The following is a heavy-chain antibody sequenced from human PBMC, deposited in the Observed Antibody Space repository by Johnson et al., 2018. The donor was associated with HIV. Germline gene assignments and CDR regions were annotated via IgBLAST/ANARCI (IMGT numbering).Heavy chain of an antibody. CDR1: GFSVSGNY. Sequence: VQLVESGGGLVQPGGSLRLSCSASGFSVSGNYMTWVRQAPGKRLECVSVIYSGGWTYYADSLKGRFTTSRDNSRNTLYLQMSGLRSEDTAIYYGAREGSGSYQIWGQGKMVTVSS. CDR3: AREGSGSYQI. CDR2: IYSGGWT. V-gene: IGHV3-66*02. J-gene: IGHJ3*02. D-gene: IGHD1-26*01.